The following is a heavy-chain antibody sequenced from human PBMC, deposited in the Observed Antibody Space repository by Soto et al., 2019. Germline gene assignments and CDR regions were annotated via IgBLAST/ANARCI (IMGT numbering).Heavy chain of an antibody. CDR3: ARVFKRYPFDP. V-gene: IGHV4-34*01. CDR1: GGSFSGYY. J-gene: IGHJ5*02. CDR2: INRSGST. D-gene: IGHD3-9*01. Sequence: SETLSLTCAVYGGSFSGYYWSWIRQPPGKGLEWIGEINRSGSTNYNPSLKSRVTISVDTSKNQFSLKLSSVTAADTAVYYCARVFKRYPFDPWGQGTLVTSPQ.